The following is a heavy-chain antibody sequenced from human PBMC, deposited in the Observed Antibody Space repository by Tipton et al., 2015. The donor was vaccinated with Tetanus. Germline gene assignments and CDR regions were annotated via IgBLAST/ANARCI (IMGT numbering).Heavy chain of an antibody. J-gene: IGHJ5*02. CDR2: IFHTGGT. Sequence: TLSLTCTVSGGSINNGAYTSSWIRQSPGKGLEWIGYIFHTGGTYYNPSLKSRVTISVDGPKNQFSLNLKSVTAADTAVYYCARGFCTGGTCYGGFDPWGQGSQVTVSS. CDR1: GGSINNGAYT. V-gene: IGHV4-30-2*06. CDR3: ARGFCTGGTCYGGFDP. D-gene: IGHD2-15*01.